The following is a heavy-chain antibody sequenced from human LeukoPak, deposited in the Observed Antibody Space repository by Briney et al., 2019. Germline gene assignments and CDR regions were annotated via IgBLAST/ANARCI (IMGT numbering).Heavy chain of an antibody. Sequence: KASETLSLTCTVSGGSISHYFWSWIRQPPGKALEWIGYIYYSGSTNYNPSLKSRVTISVDTSKNQFSLKLSSVTAADTAVYYCAKTVAGYWYFDLWGRGTLVTVSS. CDR1: GGSISHYF. CDR2: IYYSGST. V-gene: IGHV4-59*08. J-gene: IGHJ2*01. D-gene: IGHD6-19*01. CDR3: AKTVAGYWYFDL.